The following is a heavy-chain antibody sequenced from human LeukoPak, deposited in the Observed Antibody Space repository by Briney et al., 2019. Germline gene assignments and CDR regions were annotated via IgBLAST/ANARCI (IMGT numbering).Heavy chain of an antibody. Sequence: GGSLRLSCTASGVTSGDYAMSRVREAPGKGLEWGGFIRSKAYGGTTEYAASVKGRFTISRDDSKSIAYLQMNSLKTEDTAVYYCTRDDSGSYYPFYFDYWGQGTLVTVSS. V-gene: IGHV3-49*04. CDR3: TRDDSGSYYPFYFDY. D-gene: IGHD1-26*01. CDR1: GVTSGDYA. J-gene: IGHJ4*02. CDR2: IRSKAYGGTT.